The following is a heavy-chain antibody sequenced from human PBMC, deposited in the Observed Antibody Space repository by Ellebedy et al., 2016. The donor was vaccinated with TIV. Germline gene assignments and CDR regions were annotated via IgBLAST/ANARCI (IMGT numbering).Heavy chain of an antibody. CDR1: GFTFSNYA. D-gene: IGHD3-22*01. Sequence: PGGSLRLSCAASGFTFSNYAMSWVRQAPGQGLEWVSTISNTGSRTYYADSVEGRFIISRDNSKKTLYLQMNSLRAEDTAVYYCAKGRGGGSDSSAPRYYFDYWGLGTLVTVSS. J-gene: IGHJ4*02. V-gene: IGHV3-23*01. CDR3: AKGRGGGSDSSAPRYYFDY. CDR2: ISNTGSRT.